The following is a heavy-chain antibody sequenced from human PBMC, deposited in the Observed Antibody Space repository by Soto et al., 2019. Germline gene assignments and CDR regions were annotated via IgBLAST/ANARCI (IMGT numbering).Heavy chain of an antibody. Sequence: QVQLQQWGAGLLKPSETLSLTCAVYGGSFSGYYWTWIRQTPGKGLEWIGEINHSGSTNYNPSPKSRVSISADTSKKQFSLNLTSVTAADTAVYYCARGECSSNYCFTRWALDIWGQGTVVTFSS. CDR3: ARGECSSNYCFTRWALDI. J-gene: IGHJ3*02. CDR1: GGSFSGYY. CDR2: INHSGST. V-gene: IGHV4-34*01. D-gene: IGHD2-2*01.